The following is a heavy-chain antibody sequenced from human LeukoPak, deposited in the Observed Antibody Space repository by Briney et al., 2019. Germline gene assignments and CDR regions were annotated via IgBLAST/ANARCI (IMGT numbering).Heavy chain of an antibody. V-gene: IGHV3-13*01. CDR1: GFTFSSYD. J-gene: IGHJ4*02. D-gene: IGHD6-19*01. CDR2: IGTAGDT. CDR3: ARGGRYSSGWYVDY. Sequence: GGSLRLSCAASGFTFSSYDMHWVRQATGKGLEWVSAIGTAGDTHYAGSVKGRFTISRENAKNSLYLQMNSLRAGDTAVYYCARGGRYSSGWYVDYWGQGTLVTVSS.